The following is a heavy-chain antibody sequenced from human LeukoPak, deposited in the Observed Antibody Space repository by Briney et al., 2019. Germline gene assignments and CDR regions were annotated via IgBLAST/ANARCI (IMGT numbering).Heavy chain of an antibody. CDR3: ARGDGGETTNGGYYFNY. V-gene: IGHV3-13*01. J-gene: IGHJ4*02. CDR1: GFTFSSYD. CDR2: IGTVGDT. D-gene: IGHD2-8*01. Sequence: GGSLRLSCAASGFTFSSYDMHWVRQTTGKGLEWVSAIGTVGDTYYPGSVKGRFTISRENAKNSLYLQMNSLRAGDTAVYYCARGDGGETTNGGYYFNYWGQGTLVTVSS.